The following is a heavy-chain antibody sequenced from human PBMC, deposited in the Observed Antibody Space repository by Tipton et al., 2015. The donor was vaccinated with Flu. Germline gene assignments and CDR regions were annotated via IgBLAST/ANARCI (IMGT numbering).Heavy chain of an antibody. J-gene: IGHJ4*02. CDR1: GYIFITYY. CDR2: ISLSRGTT. D-gene: IGHD3-3*01. V-gene: IGHV1-46*01. Sequence: QLVQSGAVVKEPGASVKVSCKASGYIFITYYMHWVRQTSGQGLERKGIISLSRGTTTYAHRFQDRVTMTRGTSTSTVYMELSSLTSEDTAVYYCVRDAERSTVFGVGGDDWGQGNLVTVSS. CDR3: VRDAERSTVFGVGGDD.